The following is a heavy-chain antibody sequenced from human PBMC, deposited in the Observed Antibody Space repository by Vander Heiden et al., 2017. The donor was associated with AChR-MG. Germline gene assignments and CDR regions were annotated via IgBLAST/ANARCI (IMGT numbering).Heavy chain of an antibody. CDR2: ISGSGGST. CDR1: GFPFRSYA. V-gene: IGHV3-23*01. J-gene: IGHJ2*01. Sequence: EVQLLESGGGLVQPGGSLRLSCAASGFPFRSYAMSWFRPAPGKGLEWVSAISGSGGSTYYADSVKGRFTISRDNSKNTLYLQMNSLRAEDTAVYYCAKEPKPRWYFDLWGRGTLVTVSS. CDR3: AKEPKPRWYFDL.